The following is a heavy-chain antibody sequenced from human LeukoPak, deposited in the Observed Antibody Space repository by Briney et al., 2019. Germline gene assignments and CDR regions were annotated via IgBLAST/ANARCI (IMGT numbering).Heavy chain of an antibody. CDR3: ARDRPYFDY. J-gene: IGHJ4*02. CDR2: IGTSGDRT. CDR1: GFTFSSSA. Sequence: GGSLRLSRSASGFTFSSSAMSWVRQAPGEGLEWVSAIGTSGDRTFYADSVKGRFTISRDNSKNTLYLQMNSLRAEDTAVYYCARDRPYFDYWGQGTLVTVSS. V-gene: IGHV3-23*01.